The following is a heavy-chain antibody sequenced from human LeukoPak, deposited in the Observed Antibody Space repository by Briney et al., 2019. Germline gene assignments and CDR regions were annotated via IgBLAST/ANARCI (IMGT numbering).Heavy chain of an antibody. CDR1: GFTFSSYA. D-gene: IGHD2-2*01. V-gene: IGHV3-30*04. J-gene: IGHJ5*02. Sequence: PGGSLRLSCAASGFTFSSYAMHWVRQAPGKGLEWVAVISYDGSNKYYADSVKGRFTISRDNSKNTLYLQMNSLRAEDTAVYYCAKYRLAVVPGWVLDPWGQGTLVT. CDR2: ISYDGSNK. CDR3: AKYRLAVVPGWVLDP.